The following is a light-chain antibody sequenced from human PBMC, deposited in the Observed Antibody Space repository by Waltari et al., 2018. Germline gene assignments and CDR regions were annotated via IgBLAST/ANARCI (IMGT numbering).Light chain of an antibody. Sequence: DIVMTQSPLSLSVIPGESASISCRSSQSLLHSYGYNYLDWYFQKPGQSPQLLIYMGSNRAPGVPDRFSGSGSGSDFTLKISRVEADDVGVYFCMQALQTPVTFGGGTKVEIK. J-gene: IGKJ4*01. V-gene: IGKV2-28*01. CDR1: QSLLHSYGYNY. CDR3: MQALQTPVT. CDR2: MGS.